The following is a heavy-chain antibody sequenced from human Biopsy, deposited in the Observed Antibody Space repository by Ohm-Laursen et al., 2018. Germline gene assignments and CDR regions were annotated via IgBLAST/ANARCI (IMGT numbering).Heavy chain of an antibody. J-gene: IGHJ5*02. CDR2: IFYRGST. Sequence: GTLSLTWSVSGGSINSGGHFWGWVRQSPGKGLEWIGSIFYRGSTHYKPSLKSRVNISVDTSKNQFSLKLNSVTAADTAVYYCARDYDTSGYYYVSWGQGTLVTVSS. CDR3: ARDYDTSGYYYVS. CDR1: GGSINSGGHF. V-gene: IGHV4-39*01. D-gene: IGHD3-22*01.